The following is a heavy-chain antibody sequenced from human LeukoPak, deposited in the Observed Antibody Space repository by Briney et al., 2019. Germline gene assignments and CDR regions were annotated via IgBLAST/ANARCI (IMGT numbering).Heavy chain of an antibody. V-gene: IGHV1-2*02. J-gene: IGHJ4*02. Sequence: ASVKVSCKASGYTFTGYYMHWVRQAPGQGLEWMGWINPNSGGTNYAQKFQGRVTMTRDTSISTAYMELSSLRSEDTAVYYCARGLGDYYDTSGYYYAVPARWGQGTLVTVSS. CDR2: INPNSGGT. CDR1: GYTFTGYY. D-gene: IGHD3-22*01. CDR3: ARGLGDYYDTSGYYYAVPAR.